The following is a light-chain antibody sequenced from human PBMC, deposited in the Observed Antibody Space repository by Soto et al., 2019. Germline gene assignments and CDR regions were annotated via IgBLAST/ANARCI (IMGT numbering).Light chain of an antibody. V-gene: IGLV6-57*01. CDR1: SDSSNY. CDR2: EDN. J-gene: IGLJ2*01. CDR3: QSYDNNNVI. Sequence: NFMLTQPHSVSESPGKTVTISCTRSSDSSNYVQWYRQRPGSSPTTVIYEDNQRPSGVPDRFSGPIDSSSNSASLTISGLMTEDEADYYCQSYDNNNVIFGGGTKLTVL.